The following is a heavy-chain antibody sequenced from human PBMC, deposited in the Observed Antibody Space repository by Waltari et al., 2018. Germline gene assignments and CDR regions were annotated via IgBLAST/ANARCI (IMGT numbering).Heavy chain of an antibody. CDR2: IYYSGNT. D-gene: IGHD1-7*01. Sequence: QLQLQESGPGLVKPSETLSLTCTVSSGAISSSGYYWGWIRQPPGKGLEGMGSIYYSGNTDYNPSLKNRVTISVDTSKNQFSLKVTSVTAADTAVYYCAKVWKNYRTDYWGQGTLVTVSS. V-gene: IGHV4-39*07. J-gene: IGHJ4*02. CDR3: AKVWKNYRTDY. CDR1: SGAISSSGYY.